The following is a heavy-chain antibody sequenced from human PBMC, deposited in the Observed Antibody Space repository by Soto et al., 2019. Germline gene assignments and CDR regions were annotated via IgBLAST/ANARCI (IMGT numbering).Heavy chain of an antibody. CDR2: ISYDGSNK. CDR1: GFTFSSYG. V-gene: IGHV3-30*18. J-gene: IGHJ6*02. D-gene: IGHD4-17*01. CDR3: AKDVYGDSWYYYYGMDV. Sequence: GGSLRLSCAASGFTFSSYGMHWFRQAPGKGLEWVAVISYDGSNKYYADSVKGRFTISRDNSKNTLYLQMNSLRAEDTAVYYCAKDVYGDSWYYYYGMDVWGQGTTVTVSS.